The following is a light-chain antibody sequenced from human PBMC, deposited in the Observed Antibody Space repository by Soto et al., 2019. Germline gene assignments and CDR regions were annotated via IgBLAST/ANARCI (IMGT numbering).Light chain of an antibody. J-gene: IGKJ5*01. CDR3: QQYNSYSVT. Sequence: DIQRTQSPSTLSACVGDRVTITCRASQSISSWLAWYQQKPGKAPKLLIYDASSLESGVPSRFSGSGSGTEFTLTISSLQPDDFATYYCQQYNSYSVTFGQGTRLEIK. CDR2: DAS. V-gene: IGKV1-5*01. CDR1: QSISSW.